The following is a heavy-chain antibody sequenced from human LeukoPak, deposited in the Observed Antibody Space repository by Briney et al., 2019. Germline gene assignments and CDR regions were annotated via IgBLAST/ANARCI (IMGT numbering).Heavy chain of an antibody. Sequence: GGSLRLSCAASGFTFSSYGMHWVRQAPGKGLEWVAVISDDGSNKYHADSVKGRFTISRDNSKNTLYLEMNSLRAEDTAVYYCAKGPYVGYCSGISCRFDYWGQGTLVTVSS. CDR2: ISDDGSNK. J-gene: IGHJ4*02. CDR1: GFTFSSYG. V-gene: IGHV3-30*18. CDR3: AKGPYVGYCSGISCRFDY. D-gene: IGHD2-2*01.